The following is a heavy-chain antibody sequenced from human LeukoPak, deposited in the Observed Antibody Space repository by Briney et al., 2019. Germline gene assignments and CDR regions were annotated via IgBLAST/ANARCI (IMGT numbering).Heavy chain of an antibody. CDR2: IWYDGSNT. Sequence: GRSLRLSCVASGFTFSSFGMHWVRQAPGKGLEWVALIWYDGSNTYYADSVKGRFTISRDDSKNTVYLQMNSLRAEDTALYYCARGFLDFVSWGQGTLVIVSS. CDR1: GFTFSSFG. D-gene: IGHD3-3*01. V-gene: IGHV3-33*01. CDR3: ARGFLDFVS. J-gene: IGHJ4*02.